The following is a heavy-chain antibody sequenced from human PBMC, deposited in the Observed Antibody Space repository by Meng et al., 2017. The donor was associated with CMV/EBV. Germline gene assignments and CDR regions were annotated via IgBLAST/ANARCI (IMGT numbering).Heavy chain of an antibody. D-gene: IGHD4-23*01. Sequence: GSSGSISSRSYYWGWIRQPPGKGLGWIGSIYYSGSTYYDPSLKSRVTISVDTSKNQFSLKLSSVTAADTAVYYCARQRITPRTIGSWGQGTLVTVSS. CDR1: SGSISSRSYY. J-gene: IGHJ5*02. CDR2: IYYSGST. V-gene: IGHV4-39*01. CDR3: ARQRITPRTIGS.